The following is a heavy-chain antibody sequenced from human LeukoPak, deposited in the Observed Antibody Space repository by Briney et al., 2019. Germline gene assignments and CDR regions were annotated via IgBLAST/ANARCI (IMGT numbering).Heavy chain of an antibody. V-gene: IGHV1-18*01. D-gene: IGHD3-10*01. CDR1: GYTFTSYA. CDR3: ARTGVLLWFGEFLDY. J-gene: IGHJ4*02. CDR2: ISAYNGNT. Sequence: ASVKVSCKASGYTFTSYAMNWVRQAPGQGLEWMGWISAYNGNTNYAQKLQGRVTMTTDTSTSTAYMEPRSLRSDDTAVYYCARTGVLLWFGEFLDYWGQGTLVTVSS.